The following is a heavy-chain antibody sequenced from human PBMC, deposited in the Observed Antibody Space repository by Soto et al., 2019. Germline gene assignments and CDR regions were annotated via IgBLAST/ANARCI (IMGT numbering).Heavy chain of an antibody. D-gene: IGHD2-15*01. Sequence: GGSLRLSCAASGFTFSSYGMHWVRQAPGKGLEWVAVISYNGSSTYYADSVKGRFTISRDNSKNTLYLQMNSLRAEDTAVYYCAKGVTPAVVVVVAATEIDYWGQGTLVTVSS. CDR3: AKGVTPAVVVVVAATEIDY. J-gene: IGHJ4*02. CDR2: ISYNGSST. CDR1: GFTFSSYG. V-gene: IGHV3-30*18.